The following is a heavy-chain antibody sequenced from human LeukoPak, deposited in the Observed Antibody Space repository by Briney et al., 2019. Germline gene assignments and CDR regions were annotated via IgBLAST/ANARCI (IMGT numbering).Heavy chain of an antibody. D-gene: IGHD5-18*01. Sequence: GGSLRLTCAASGFIFEESTMHWVRQAPGKGLEWVSLINWDGGTTQYGGSMKGRFTISRDNSKSSLFLQLHSLTSDDTAFYYCATGDVNSPMNFYHWGQGTLVTVSS. CDR2: INWDGGTT. J-gene: IGHJ4*02. CDR3: ATGDVNSPMNFYH. CDR1: GFIFEEST. V-gene: IGHV3-43*01.